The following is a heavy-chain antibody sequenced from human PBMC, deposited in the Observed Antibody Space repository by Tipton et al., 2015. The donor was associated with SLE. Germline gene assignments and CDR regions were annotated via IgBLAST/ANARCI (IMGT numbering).Heavy chain of an antibody. V-gene: IGHV4-59*12. J-gene: IGHJ6*03. CDR2: VWYSGST. CDR3: AREPVYYYYYMDV. CDR1: GGSISTYF. Sequence: TLSLTCSVSGGSISTYFWSWVRQPPGKGLEWIGYVWYSGSTNYNPSLKSRVTISVDTSKNQFSLKLSSVTAADTAVYYCAREPVYYYYYMDVWGKGTTVTVSS.